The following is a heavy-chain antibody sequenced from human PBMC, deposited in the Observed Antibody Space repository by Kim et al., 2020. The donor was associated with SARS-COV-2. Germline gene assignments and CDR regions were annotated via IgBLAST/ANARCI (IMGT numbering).Heavy chain of an antibody. CDR1: GGSISSSSYY. CDR2: IYYSGST. CDR3: ARRDSWNYGSIPSKNDDWFDP. J-gene: IGHJ5*02. D-gene: IGHD3-10*01. Sequence: SETLSLTCTVSGGSISSSSYYWGWIRQPPGKGLEWIGSIYYSGSTYYNPSLKSRVTISVDTSKNQFSLKLSSVTAADTAVYYCARRDSWNYGSIPSKNDDWFDPWGQGTLVTVSS. V-gene: IGHV4-39*01.